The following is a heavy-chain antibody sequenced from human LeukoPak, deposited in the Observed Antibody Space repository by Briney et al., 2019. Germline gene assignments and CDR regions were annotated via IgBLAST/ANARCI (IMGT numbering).Heavy chain of an antibody. V-gene: IGHV3-23*01. Sequence: GGSLRLSCAASGFTFSSYAMSWVRQAPGKGLEWVSAISGSGGSTYYADSVKGRFTISRDNSKNTLYLQMNSLRAEDTAVYYCAKDLYTEPYYYDSSGYYPGPGDYWGQGTLVTVPS. J-gene: IGHJ4*02. CDR2: ISGSGGST. CDR1: GFTFSSYA. D-gene: IGHD3-22*01. CDR3: AKDLYTEPYYYDSSGYYPGPGDY.